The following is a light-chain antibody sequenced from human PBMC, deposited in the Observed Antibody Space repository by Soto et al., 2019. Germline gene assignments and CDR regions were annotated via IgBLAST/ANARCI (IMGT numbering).Light chain of an antibody. CDR1: SSDVGRYSL. CDR3: FSSASKV. Sequence: QSVLTQPASVPGSPGQSITISCTATSSDVGRYSLVSWYQQCPGKAPKLMIYEGSARPSGDSNRFSGSKSGNTASLTISGLQAEDDADYYCFSSASKVFGGGTKLTVL. V-gene: IGLV2-23*01. J-gene: IGLJ3*02. CDR2: EGS.